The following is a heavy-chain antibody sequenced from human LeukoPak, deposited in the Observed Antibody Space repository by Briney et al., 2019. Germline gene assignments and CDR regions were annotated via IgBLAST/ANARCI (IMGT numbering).Heavy chain of an antibody. CDR1: GGSISSSY. CDR2: IYYSGST. D-gene: IGHD3-16*01. CDR3: ARRSQENGVITANNWFDP. Sequence: PSETLSLTCTVSGGSISSSYWGWIRQPLGKGPEWIGYIYYSGSTNYNPSLKSRVTISVDTSKNQFSLKLTSVTAADTAVYYCARRSQENGVITANNWFDPWGQGTLVTVSS. V-gene: IGHV4-59*08. J-gene: IGHJ5*02.